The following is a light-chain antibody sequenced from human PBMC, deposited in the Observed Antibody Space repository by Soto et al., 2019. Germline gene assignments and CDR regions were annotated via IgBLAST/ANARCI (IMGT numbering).Light chain of an antibody. CDR2: GAS. J-gene: IGKJ1*01. V-gene: IGKV3-20*01. CDR3: QQYGSSGT. CDR1: QSVSSNF. Sequence: EIVLTQSPGTLSLSRGDRATLSCRASQSVSSNFLAWYQEQLGQAPRLLIYGASNRATGIPDRFSGSGSGTDFTLTISRLEPEDFAVYYCQQYGSSGTFGQGTKVDIK.